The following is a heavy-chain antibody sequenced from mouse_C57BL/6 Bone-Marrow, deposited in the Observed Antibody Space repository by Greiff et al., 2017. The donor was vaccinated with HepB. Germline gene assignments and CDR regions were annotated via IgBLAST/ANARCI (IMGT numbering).Heavy chain of an antibody. Sequence: EVQLVESGGGLVQSGRSLRLSCATSGFTFSDFYMEWVRQAPGKGLEWIAASRNKANDYTTEYSASVKGRFIVSRDTSQSILYLQMNALRAEDTAIYYCARDANYSAWFAYWGQGTLVTVSA. CDR3: ARDANYSAWFAY. J-gene: IGHJ3*01. V-gene: IGHV7-1*01. CDR2: SRNKANDYTT. CDR1: GFTFSDFY. D-gene: IGHD2-12*01.